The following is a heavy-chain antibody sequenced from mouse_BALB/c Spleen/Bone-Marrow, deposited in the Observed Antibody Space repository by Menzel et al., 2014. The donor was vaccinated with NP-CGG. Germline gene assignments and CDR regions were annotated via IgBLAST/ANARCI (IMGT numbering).Heavy chain of an antibody. D-gene: IGHD2-4*01. J-gene: IGHJ1*01. Sequence: EVQGVESGGGLAKPGGSLQLSCAASGFTFSTYAMSWVRQTPEKRLEWVATTSSSGSYTYYPDSVKGRFTISRDNAKNTLYLQMSSLRSEDTAMFYCSRLRMITTYFDVWGAGTTVTVSS. CDR1: GFTFSTYA. V-gene: IGHV5-9-3*01. CDR3: SRLRMITTYFDV. CDR2: TSSSGSYT.